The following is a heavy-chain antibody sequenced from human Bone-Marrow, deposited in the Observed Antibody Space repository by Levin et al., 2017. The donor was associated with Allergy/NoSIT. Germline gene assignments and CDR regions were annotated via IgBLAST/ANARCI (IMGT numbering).Heavy chain of an antibody. J-gene: IGHJ4*02. D-gene: IGHD2-2*01. CDR2: ILFDGSNK. CDR3: VKDEGPFSSSFAFDC. CDR1: GFTFSRYA. V-gene: IGHV3-30*04. Sequence: GGSLRLSCAASGFTFSRYAIHWVRQAPGKGLEWVAVILFDGSNKYYADSVKGRFTISRDNSKNTLDLQMNNLRVEDTAVYYCVKDEGPFSSSFAFDCWGQGALVTVSS.